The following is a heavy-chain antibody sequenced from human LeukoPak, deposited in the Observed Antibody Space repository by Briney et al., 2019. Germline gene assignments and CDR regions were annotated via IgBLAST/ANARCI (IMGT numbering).Heavy chain of an antibody. Sequence: ASVKVSCKASGYTFTSYGISWVRQAPGQGLEWMGWISAYNGNTNYAQKLQGRVTMTTDTSTSTAYMELSSLTSEDTAMYYCARARGGPPYYFDYWGQGTLVTVSS. V-gene: IGHV1-18*01. CDR2: ISAYNGNT. D-gene: IGHD3-10*01. CDR3: ARARGGPPYYFDY. J-gene: IGHJ4*02. CDR1: GYTFTSYG.